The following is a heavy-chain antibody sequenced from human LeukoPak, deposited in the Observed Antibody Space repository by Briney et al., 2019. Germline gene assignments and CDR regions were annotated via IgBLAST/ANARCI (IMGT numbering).Heavy chain of an antibody. Sequence: SETLSLTCVVSGGSIITNDYWWGWIRQPPGKGLEWIGTIDHAGTTFYNVSLKSRVTISVDTPNNQFSLRLNSVGAADTAVYYCARGRGQILTGLIDYWGQGTLVTVSS. CDR3: ARGRGQILTGLIDY. CDR1: GGSIITNDYW. J-gene: IGHJ4*02. D-gene: IGHD3-9*01. V-gene: IGHV4-39*01. CDR2: IDHAGTT.